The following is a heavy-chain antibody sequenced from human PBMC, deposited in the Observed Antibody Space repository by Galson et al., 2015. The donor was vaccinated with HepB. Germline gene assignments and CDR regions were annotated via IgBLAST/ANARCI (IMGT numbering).Heavy chain of an antibody. Sequence: SLRLSCAASGFTFSSYAMSWVRQAPGKGLEWVSAISGSGGSTYYADSVKGRFTISRDNSKNTLYLQMNSLRAEDTAVYYCAKGYALYYYGMDVWGQGTTVTVSS. J-gene: IGHJ6*02. V-gene: IGHV3-23*01. CDR3: AKGYALYYYGMDV. CDR2: ISGSGGST. CDR1: GFTFSSYA. D-gene: IGHD3-16*01.